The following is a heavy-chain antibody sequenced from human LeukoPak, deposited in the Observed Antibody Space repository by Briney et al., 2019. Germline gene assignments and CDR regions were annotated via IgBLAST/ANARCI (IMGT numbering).Heavy chain of an antibody. CDR1: GFTFSSYS. D-gene: IGHD4-17*01. Sequence: PGGSLRLSCAASGFTFSSYSINWVRQAPGKGLEWVSSIRSGGSSVYYADSVKGRFTISRDNAKNSLYLQMNSLRAEDTAVYHCARDPTVTDPYDAFDIWGQGTMVTVSS. V-gene: IGHV3-21*01. CDR3: ARDPTVTDPYDAFDI. J-gene: IGHJ3*02. CDR2: IRSGGSSV.